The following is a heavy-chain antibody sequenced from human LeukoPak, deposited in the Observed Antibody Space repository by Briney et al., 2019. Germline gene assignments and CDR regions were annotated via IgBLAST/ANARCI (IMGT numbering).Heavy chain of an antibody. CDR3: ATGQGYGMDV. Sequence: GGSLRLSCEASGFTFSSYWMHWVRQVPGKGLVWVSRINSDGSSTSYADSVKGRFTISRDNGKNTLYLQMNSLRAEDTAVYYCATGQGYGMDVWGQGTTVTVSS. J-gene: IGHJ6*02. CDR1: GFTFSSYW. CDR2: INSDGSST. D-gene: IGHD1-14*01. V-gene: IGHV3-74*01.